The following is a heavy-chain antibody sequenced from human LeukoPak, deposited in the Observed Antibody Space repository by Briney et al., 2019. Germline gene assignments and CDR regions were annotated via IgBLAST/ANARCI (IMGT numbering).Heavy chain of an antibody. V-gene: IGHV3-53*01. CDR3: ASGGRYSGSYSVVDY. CDR2: IYSGGTT. J-gene: IGHJ4*02. Sequence: PGGSLRLSCATSGFTVSSNYMSWVRRAPGRGLEWVSVIYSGGTTYYADSVKGRFTVSRDSSKNTLYLQMNSLRAEDTAVYYCASGGRYSGSYSVVDYWGQGTLVTVSS. D-gene: IGHD1-26*01. CDR1: GFTVSSNY.